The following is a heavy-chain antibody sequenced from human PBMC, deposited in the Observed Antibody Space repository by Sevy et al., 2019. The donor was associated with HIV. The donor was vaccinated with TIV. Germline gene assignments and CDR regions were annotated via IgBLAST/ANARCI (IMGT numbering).Heavy chain of an antibody. Sequence: GESLKISCAASGFTFSSYGMHWVRQAPGKGLEWVAFIRYDGSNKYYADSVKGRFTISRDNSKNTLYLQMNSLRAEDTAVYYCAKDAEMTTVTTSDPWGQGPWSPSPQ. CDR3: AKDAEMTTVTTSDP. J-gene: IGHJ5*02. CDR1: GFTFSSYG. CDR2: IRYDGSNK. V-gene: IGHV3-30*02. D-gene: IGHD4-4*01.